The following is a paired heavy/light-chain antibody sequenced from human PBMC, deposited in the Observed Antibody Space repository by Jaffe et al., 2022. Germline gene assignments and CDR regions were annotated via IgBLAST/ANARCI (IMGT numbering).Light chain of an antibody. Sequence: QSALTQPASVSGSPGQSITISCTGTSSDVGGYNYVSWYQQHPGKAPKLMIYEVSNRPSGVSNRFSGSKSGNTASLTISGLQAEDEADYYCSSYTSSSTWVFGGGTKLTVL. CDR3: SSYTSSSTWV. V-gene: IGLV2-14*01. CDR2: EVS. J-gene: IGLJ3*02. CDR1: SSDVGGYNY.
Heavy chain of an antibody. CDR3: VRARSAYCGGDCYSIPPGY. CDR2: IYPGDSDT. V-gene: IGHV5-51*03. J-gene: IGHJ4*02. D-gene: IGHD2-21*02. CDR1: GYSFTSYW. Sequence: EVQLVQSGAEVKKPGESLKISCKGSGYSFTSYWIGWVRQMPGKGLEWMGIIYPGDSDTRYSPSFQGQVTISADKSISTAYLQWSSLKASDTAMYYCVRARSAYCGGDCYSIPPGYWGQGTLVTVSS.